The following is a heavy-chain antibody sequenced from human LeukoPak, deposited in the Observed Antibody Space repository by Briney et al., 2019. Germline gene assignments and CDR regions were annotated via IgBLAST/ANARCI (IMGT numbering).Heavy chain of an antibody. Sequence: SETLSLTCAVYGGSFSGYVWNWIRQPPGKGPEWIGEINHSGSTNYNPSLESRVTISVDTSKKQISLKLRSVTAADTAVFYCATSKSGSNRYGMDVWGQGTTVTVSS. CDR2: INHSGST. CDR3: ATSKSGSNRYGMDV. J-gene: IGHJ6*02. D-gene: IGHD1-26*01. CDR1: GGSFSGYV. V-gene: IGHV4-34*01.